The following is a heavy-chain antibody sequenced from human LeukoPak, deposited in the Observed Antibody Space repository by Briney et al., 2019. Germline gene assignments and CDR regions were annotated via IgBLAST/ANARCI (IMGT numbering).Heavy chain of an antibody. V-gene: IGHV4-38-2*02. CDR1: GYSISSGYY. Sequence: SETLSLTCAASGYSISSGYYWGWIRQPPGKGLEWIGSIYHSGSTYYNPSLKSRVTISVDTSKNQFSLKLSSVTAADTAVYYCARDRGFWYFDLWGRGTLVIVSS. CDR2: IYHSGST. CDR3: ARDRGFWYFDL. J-gene: IGHJ2*01. D-gene: IGHD3-10*01.